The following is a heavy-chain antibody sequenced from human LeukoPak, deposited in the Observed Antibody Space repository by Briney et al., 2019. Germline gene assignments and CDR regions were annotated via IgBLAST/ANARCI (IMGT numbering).Heavy chain of an antibody. J-gene: IGHJ6*03. CDR1: GFTFSDYY. CDR2: ISSSGTTI. Sequence: GGSLRLSCAASGFTFSDYYMTWIRQAPGKGPEWISYISSSGTTIYYADSVKGRFTISRDNAKNSLYLQMNSLRAEDTAVYYCVRGRQAAPNYYYYYMDVWGKGTTVTVSS. CDR3: VRGRQAAPNYYYYYMDV. V-gene: IGHV3-11*04. D-gene: IGHD6-13*01.